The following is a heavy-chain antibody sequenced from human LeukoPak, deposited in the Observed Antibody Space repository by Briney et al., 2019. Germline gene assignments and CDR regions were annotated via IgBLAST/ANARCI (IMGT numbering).Heavy chain of an antibody. J-gene: IGHJ5*02. CDR2: IYYSGST. Sequence: SETLSLTCTVSGGSISSSSYYWGWIRQPPGTGLEWIGSIYYSGSTYYNPSLKSRVTISVDRSKNQFSLKLSSVTAADTAVYYCARGGYCSGGSCYWFDPWGQGTLVTVSS. D-gene: IGHD2-15*01. V-gene: IGHV4-39*07. CDR1: GGSISSSSYY. CDR3: ARGGYCSGGSCYWFDP.